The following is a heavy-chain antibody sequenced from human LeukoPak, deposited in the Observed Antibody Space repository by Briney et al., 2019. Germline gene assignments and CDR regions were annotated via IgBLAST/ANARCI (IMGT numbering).Heavy chain of an antibody. CDR2: IRSNSDGGTI. Sequence: GGSLRLSCATSGFTFSNAWMNWVRQAPGKGLEWVGRIRSNSDGGTIDYAAPVKGRFTLSRDDSKTTLYLQMNSLQTEGTAVYYCATDFYDSTWGQGTLVTVSS. CDR3: ATDFYDST. CDR1: GFTFSNAW. J-gene: IGHJ5*02. D-gene: IGHD3-22*01. V-gene: IGHV3-15*07.